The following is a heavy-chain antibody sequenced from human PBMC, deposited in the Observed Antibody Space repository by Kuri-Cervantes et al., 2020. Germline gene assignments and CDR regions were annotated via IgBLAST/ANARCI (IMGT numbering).Heavy chain of an antibody. CDR1: GFTFSSYS. J-gene: IGHJ2*01. Sequence: GGSLRLSCAASGFTFSSYSMNWVRQAPGKGLEWVSYISSSSSTIYYADSVKGRFTISRDNSKNTLYLQMNSLRAEDTAVYYCARDPSVDTAMVTGWYFDLWGRGTLVTVSS. CDR2: ISSSSSTI. D-gene: IGHD5-18*01. CDR3: ARDPSVDTAMVTGWYFDL. V-gene: IGHV3-48*01.